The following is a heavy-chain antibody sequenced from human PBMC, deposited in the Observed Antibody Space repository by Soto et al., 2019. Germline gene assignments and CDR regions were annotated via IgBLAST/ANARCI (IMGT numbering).Heavy chain of an antibody. J-gene: IGHJ4*02. CDR2: ISAYNANT. Sequence: ASVKVYCKASGYTFTSYGTSWVRQAPGQGLEWMGWISAYNANTNYAQKLQGRVTMTTDTSTSTSYMELRSPRSDDTVVYFCGRDRLGATGDYWGQGALVTVSS. V-gene: IGHV1-18*01. CDR3: GRDRLGATGDY. CDR1: GYTFTSYG. D-gene: IGHD1-26*01.